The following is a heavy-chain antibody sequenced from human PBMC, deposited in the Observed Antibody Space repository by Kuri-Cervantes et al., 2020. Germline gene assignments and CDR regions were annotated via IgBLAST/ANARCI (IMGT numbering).Heavy chain of an antibody. CDR3: ARGFTIFGVVMYYFDY. Sequence: SETLSLTCTVSGGSISSGDYYWSWIREPPGKGLEWIGEINHSGSTNYNPSLKSRVTISVDTSKNQFSLKLSSVTAADTAVYYCARGFTIFGVVMYYFDYWGQGTLVTVSS. CDR1: GGSISSGDYY. D-gene: IGHD3-3*01. CDR2: INHSGST. J-gene: IGHJ4*02. V-gene: IGHV4-39*07.